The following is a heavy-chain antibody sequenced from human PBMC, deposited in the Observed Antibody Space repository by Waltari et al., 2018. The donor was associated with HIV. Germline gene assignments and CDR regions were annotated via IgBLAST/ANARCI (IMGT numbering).Heavy chain of an antibody. Sequence: EVKLVESGGGLIQPGGSLRLSCATSGFRFRSYSMNWVRQAPGEGLECLAYMRDDTRYPYYADSVKGRFTISRDNAEDSVYLQMTNLRVEDTAVYYCVRDYKWAFDYWGQGTRVTVSS. V-gene: IGHV3-48*01. CDR1: GFRFRSYS. CDR3: VRDYKWAFDY. CDR2: MRDDTRYP. D-gene: IGHD1-20*01. J-gene: IGHJ4*02.